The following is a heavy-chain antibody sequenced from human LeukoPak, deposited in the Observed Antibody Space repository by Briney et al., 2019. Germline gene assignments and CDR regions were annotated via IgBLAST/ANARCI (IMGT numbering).Heavy chain of an antibody. J-gene: IGHJ3*02. Sequence: GGSLRLSCAASGFTFSSYAMSWVRQAPGKGLEWVSAISGSGGSTYYADSVKGRFTISRDNSKNTLYLQMNSLRAEDTAVYYCAKFITMVRGVIATLDAFDIWGQGTMVTVSS. CDR3: AKFITMVRGVIATLDAFDI. CDR1: GFTFSSYA. V-gene: IGHV3-23*01. D-gene: IGHD3-10*01. CDR2: ISGSGGST.